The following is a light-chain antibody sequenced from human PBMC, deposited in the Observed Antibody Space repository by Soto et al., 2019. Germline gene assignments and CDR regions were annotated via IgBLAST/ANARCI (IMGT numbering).Light chain of an antibody. J-gene: IGLJ1*01. Sequence: QSALTQHASGSGSHGQSITISCTGTSSDVGAYNYVSGYQQHPGKAPKLMISEVSNRPSGVSNRFSGSKSGNTASLTISGLQSEDEADYHCSSYTTSSTYVVGTGTKVTVL. CDR3: SSYTTSSTYV. V-gene: IGLV2-14*01. CDR2: EVS. CDR1: SSDVGAYNY.